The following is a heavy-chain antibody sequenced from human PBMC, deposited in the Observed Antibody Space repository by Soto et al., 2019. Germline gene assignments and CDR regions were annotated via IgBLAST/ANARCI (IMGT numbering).Heavy chain of an antibody. CDR2: IIPNDGKT. D-gene: IGHD1-7*01. V-gene: IGHV1-69*10. J-gene: IGHJ4*02. Sequence: GASVKVSCKASGYTFTSYAISWVRQAPGQGLEWMGGIIPNDGKTNYAQKFQGRVTMTADKSTSTAYMELSSLRSEDTAVYYCARARKTGTTGIIDYWGQGTLVTVSS. CDR3: ARARKTGTTGIIDY. CDR1: GYTFTSYA.